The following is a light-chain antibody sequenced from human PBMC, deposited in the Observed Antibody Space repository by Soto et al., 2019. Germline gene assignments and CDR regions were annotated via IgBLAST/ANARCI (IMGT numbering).Light chain of an antibody. CDR1: QSVRSSH. CDR3: QQYGSSPRLT. CDR2: GTS. Sequence: EIVLTQSPGTLSLSPGERATLSCRASQSVRSSHLAWYQQMPGQAPRLLIYGTSNRATGIPDRFSGSGSGTDFTLTISRLEPEDFAVYYCQQYGSSPRLTFGGGTKVDIK. V-gene: IGKV3-20*01. J-gene: IGKJ4*01.